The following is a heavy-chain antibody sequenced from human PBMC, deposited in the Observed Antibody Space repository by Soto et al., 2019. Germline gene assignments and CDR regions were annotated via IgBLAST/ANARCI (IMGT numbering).Heavy chain of an antibody. D-gene: IGHD3-10*01. V-gene: IGHV1-18*01. Sequence: ASVKVSCKASGYTFNLYGITWVRLAPGQGLEWMGWISAYNGNTNYAQKFQGRLTMTTDTSTSTAYMELRSLRSDDTAVYYCARDRLLLFWEDRTHNWFDPWSQGTLVTVSS. CDR2: ISAYNGNT. CDR3: ARDRLLLFWEDRTHNWFDP. J-gene: IGHJ5*02. CDR1: GYTFNLYG.